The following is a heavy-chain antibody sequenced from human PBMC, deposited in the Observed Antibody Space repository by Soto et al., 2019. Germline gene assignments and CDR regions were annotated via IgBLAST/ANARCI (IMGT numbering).Heavy chain of an antibody. CDR3: ARTKCSGGSCYSWSLDY. D-gene: IGHD2-15*01. CDR1: GGFITTGGYY. J-gene: IGHJ4*02. V-gene: IGHV4-31*03. CDR2: RYYSEST. Sequence: PSETLSLTCTVSGGFITTGGYYWSWIRQLPGKGLEWIGHRYYSESTYYNPSLKSRVSISLDTSKNKFSLKLSFVTAADTAMYYCARTKCSGGSCYSWSLDYWGQGTPVTVSS.